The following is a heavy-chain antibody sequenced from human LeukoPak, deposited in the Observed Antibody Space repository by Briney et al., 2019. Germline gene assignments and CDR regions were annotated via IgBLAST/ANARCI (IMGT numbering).Heavy chain of an antibody. CDR2: INWNGGST. Sequence: PGGSLRLSCAASGFTFDDYGMSWVRHAPGKGLEWVSGINWNGGSTGYADSVKGRFTISRDNAKNSLYLQMNSLRAEDTALYHCARGVFYYDSPFDYWGQGTLVTVSS. CDR1: GFTFDDYG. V-gene: IGHV3-20*01. D-gene: IGHD3-22*01. J-gene: IGHJ4*02. CDR3: ARGVFYYDSPFDY.